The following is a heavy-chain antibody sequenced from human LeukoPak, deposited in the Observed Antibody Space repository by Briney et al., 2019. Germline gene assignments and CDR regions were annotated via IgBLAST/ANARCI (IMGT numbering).Heavy chain of an antibody. Sequence: SETLSLTCTVSGGSISSGCYYWSWIRQPAGKGLEWIGRIYTSGSTNYNPSLKSRVTISVDTSKNQFSLKLSSVTAADTAVYYCARDRAIAAAGLDYWGQGTLVTVSS. CDR3: ARDRAIAAAGLDY. J-gene: IGHJ4*02. CDR2: IYTSGST. V-gene: IGHV4-61*02. D-gene: IGHD6-13*01. CDR1: GGSISSGCYY.